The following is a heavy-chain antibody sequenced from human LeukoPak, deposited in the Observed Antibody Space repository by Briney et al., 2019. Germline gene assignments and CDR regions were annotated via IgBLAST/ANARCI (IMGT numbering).Heavy chain of an antibody. Sequence: SQTLSLTCAISGDSVSSKSASWNWIRQSPSRGLEWLGRTYSRSKWFNDYVIAVKSRITVNPDTSKNQFSLHLTSVTPDGTAIYYCARGTGSLDYWGQGTLVTVSS. J-gene: IGHJ4*02. V-gene: IGHV6-1*01. CDR2: TYSRSKWFN. CDR1: GDSVSSKSAS. D-gene: IGHD1-26*01. CDR3: ARGTGSLDY.